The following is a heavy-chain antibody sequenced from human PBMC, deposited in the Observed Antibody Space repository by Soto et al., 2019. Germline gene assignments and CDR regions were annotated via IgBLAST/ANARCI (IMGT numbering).Heavy chain of an antibody. D-gene: IGHD3-9*01. CDR3: ARGAAYYDILTGYYAGDPFEP. J-gene: IGHJ5*02. Sequence: QVQLVQSGAEVKKPGASVKVSCKASGYTFTSYDINWVRQATGQGLEWMGWMNPNSGNTGYAQKFQGRVTMTRNTTISTTYMELSSLRSEDAAVYYCARGAAYYDILTGYYAGDPFEPWGQGALVTVSS. CDR2: MNPNSGNT. V-gene: IGHV1-8*01. CDR1: GYTFTSYD.